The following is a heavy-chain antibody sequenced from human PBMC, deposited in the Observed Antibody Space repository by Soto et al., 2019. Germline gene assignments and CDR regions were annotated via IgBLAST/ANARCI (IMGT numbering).Heavy chain of an antibody. D-gene: IGHD3-10*01. J-gene: IGHJ6*02. CDR3: ARGDRELFFNAMVV. CDR1: GDTFSNYA. Sequence: QVELVQSGIEVKNPGSSVKVSCKASGDTFSNYAINWVRQAPGQGLEWMGGIIPFYDKPNYAENFLGRVTMYADQITATAYLEVRSLRTEHTAYDFCARGDRELFFNAMVVWGRGTAVIVSS. CDR2: IIPFYDKP. V-gene: IGHV1-69*01.